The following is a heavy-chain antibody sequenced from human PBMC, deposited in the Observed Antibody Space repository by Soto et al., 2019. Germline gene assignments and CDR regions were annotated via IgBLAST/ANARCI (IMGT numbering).Heavy chain of an antibody. CDR1: GFTFSDYY. CDR3: ARDYYGSGSYYYGMDV. CDR2: ISSSGSTI. J-gene: IGHJ6*02. D-gene: IGHD3-10*01. V-gene: IGHV3-11*01. Sequence: GGSLRLSCAASGFTFSDYYMSWIRQAPGKGLEWVSYISSSGSTIYYADSVKGRFTISRDNAKNSLYLQMNSLRAEDTAVYYCARDYYGSGSYYYGMDVCGQGTTVTVSS.